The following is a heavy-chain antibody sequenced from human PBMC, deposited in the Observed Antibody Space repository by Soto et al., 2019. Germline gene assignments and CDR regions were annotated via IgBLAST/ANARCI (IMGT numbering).Heavy chain of an antibody. D-gene: IGHD3-3*01. CDR3: ARDHIPYTVIGVDS. V-gene: IGHV3-33*01. CDR2: IWYDGSNK. Sequence: PGGSLRLSCAASGFTFSSYGIHWVRQAPGKGLEWLAVIWYDGSNKYYADSVKGRFTISRDNSKNTLYLQMSSLRAEDTAMYYCARDHIPYTVIGVDSWGQGTLVTVSS. CDR1: GFTFSSYG. J-gene: IGHJ4*02.